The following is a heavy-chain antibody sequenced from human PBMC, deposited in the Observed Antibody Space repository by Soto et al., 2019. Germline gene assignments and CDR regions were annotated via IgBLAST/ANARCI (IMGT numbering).Heavy chain of an antibody. CDR2: IDPSDSYT. CDR3: ARNEYYDILTGYYYFDY. CDR1: GYSFTSYW. Sequence: GESLKISCKGSGYSFTSYWISWVRQMPGKGLEWMGRIDPSDSYTNYSPSFQGHVTISADKSISTAYLQWSSLKASDTAMYYCARNEYYDILTGYYYFDYWGQGTLVTVSS. D-gene: IGHD3-9*01. J-gene: IGHJ4*02. V-gene: IGHV5-10-1*01.